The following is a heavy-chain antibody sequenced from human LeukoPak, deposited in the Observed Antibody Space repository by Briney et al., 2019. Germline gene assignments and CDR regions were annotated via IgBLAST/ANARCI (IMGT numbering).Heavy chain of an antibody. CDR1: GGSISSYY. Sequence: SETLSLTCTVSGGSISSYYWSWIRQPPGKGLEWIGYIYYSGSTNYNPSLKSRVTISVDTSKNQFSLKLSSVTAADTAVYYCARGGGYSYGYYFDYWGQGTLVTVSS. D-gene: IGHD5-18*01. J-gene: IGHJ4*02. V-gene: IGHV4-59*01. CDR3: ARGGGYSYGYYFDY. CDR2: IYYSGST.